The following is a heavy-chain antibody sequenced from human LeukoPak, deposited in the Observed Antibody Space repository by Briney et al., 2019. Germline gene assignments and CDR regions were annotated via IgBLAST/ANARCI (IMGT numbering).Heavy chain of an antibody. CDR3: AKSAYYDASGYYREYYFDY. J-gene: IGHJ4*02. V-gene: IGHV3-23*01. Sequence: GGSLRLSCAASGFTFSSYAMNWVRQAPGKGLEWVSGISGNGGSTYYADSVKGRFTISRDNSKDTLYLQMNSLRAEDTAVYYCAKSAYYDASGYYREYYFDYWGQGTLVTVSS. D-gene: IGHD3-22*01. CDR2: ISGNGGST. CDR1: GFTFSSYA.